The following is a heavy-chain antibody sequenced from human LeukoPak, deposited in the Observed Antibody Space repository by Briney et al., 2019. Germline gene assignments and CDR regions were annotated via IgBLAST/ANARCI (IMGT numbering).Heavy chain of an antibody. J-gene: IGHJ4*02. V-gene: IGHV3-7*04. CDR3: ARDGTPFDY. D-gene: IGHD1-26*01. CDR2: IKQDGSQR. Sequence: GGSLRLSCAASGFTFCRHWMSWVRQAPGKGPEGVANIKQDGSQRYYVDSVKGRFTISRDNGRNSLFLQMSSLRAEDTAVYYCARDGTPFDYWGQGTLVTVSS. CDR1: GFTFCRHW.